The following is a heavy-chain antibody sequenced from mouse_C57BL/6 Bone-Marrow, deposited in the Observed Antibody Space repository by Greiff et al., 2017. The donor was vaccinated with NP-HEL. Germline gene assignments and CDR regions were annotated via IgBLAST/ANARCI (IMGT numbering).Heavy chain of an antibody. V-gene: IGHV2-5*01. CDR2: IWRGGST. Sequence: QVHVKQSGPGLVQPSQSLSITCTVSGFSLTSYGVHWVRQSPGKGLEWLGVIWRGGSTDYNAAFMSRLSITKDNSKSQVFFKMNSLQADDTAIYYCAKEGYDGYYPSYAMDYWGQGTSVTVSS. CDR3: AKEGYDGYYPSYAMDY. J-gene: IGHJ4*01. CDR1: GFSLTSYG. D-gene: IGHD2-3*01.